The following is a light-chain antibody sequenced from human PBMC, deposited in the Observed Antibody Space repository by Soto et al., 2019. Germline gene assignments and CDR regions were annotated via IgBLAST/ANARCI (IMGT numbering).Light chain of an antibody. Sequence: DIQMTQSPSTLSASVGDTVTVTCRASQSIGRWLAWYQQKPGKAPKLLIYLASSLESGVPARFSGSGSATEFTLSISSLQPDDFATYYCQQYDSYSRTFGQGTKVDIK. CDR3: QQYDSYSRT. CDR1: QSIGRW. CDR2: LAS. J-gene: IGKJ1*01. V-gene: IGKV1-5*03.